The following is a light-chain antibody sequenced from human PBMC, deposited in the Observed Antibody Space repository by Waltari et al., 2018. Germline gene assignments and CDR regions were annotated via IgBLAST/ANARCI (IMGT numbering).Light chain of an antibody. CDR3: QQLHSYPRT. Sequence: DIQLTQSPSFLSASVVDRVIITCRASQGIGSYLAWYQQKPGKAPTLLIYAASTLQSGVPSRFSGSYSGTEFTLTISSLQPEDFASYFCQQLHSYPRTFGGGTKMEI. V-gene: IGKV1-9*01. CDR1: QGIGSY. CDR2: AAS. J-gene: IGKJ4*01.